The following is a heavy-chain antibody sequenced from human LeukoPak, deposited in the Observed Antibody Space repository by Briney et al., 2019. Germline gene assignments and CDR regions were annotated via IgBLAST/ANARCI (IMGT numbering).Heavy chain of an antibody. CDR1: GGSISSGDYY. Sequence: PSETLSLTCTVSGGSISSGDYYWSWIRQPPGKGLEWIGYIYYSGSTYYNPSLKSRVTISVDTSKNQFSLKLSSVTAADTAVYYCARERRIVVVPAAIPGAFDIGGQGTMVTVSS. CDR2: IYYSGST. CDR3: ARERRIVVVPAAIPGAFDI. J-gene: IGHJ3*02. V-gene: IGHV4-30-4*01. D-gene: IGHD2-2*01.